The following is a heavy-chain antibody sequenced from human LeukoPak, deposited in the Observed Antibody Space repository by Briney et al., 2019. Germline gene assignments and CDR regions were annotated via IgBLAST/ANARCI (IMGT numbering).Heavy chain of an antibody. Sequence: SETLSLTCTVSGGSISSYYWSWIRQPPGKGLEWIGYIYTSGSTNYNPSLKSRVTISVDTSKNQFSLKLSSVTAADTAVYYCARTRKEVGYPLYYYYYYMDVWGKGTTVTVSS. CDR3: ARTRKEVGYPLYYYYYYMDV. V-gene: IGHV4-4*09. CDR2: IYTSGST. D-gene: IGHD5-18*01. J-gene: IGHJ6*03. CDR1: GGSISSYY.